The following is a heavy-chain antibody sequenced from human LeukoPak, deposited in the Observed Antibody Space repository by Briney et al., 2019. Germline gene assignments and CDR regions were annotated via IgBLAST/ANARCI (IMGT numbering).Heavy chain of an antibody. D-gene: IGHD1-26*01. J-gene: IGHJ4*02. CDR3: AIFTTIDY. Sequence: GGSLRLSCAASGFTFISHTMNWVRQAPGKGLEWVSSISSSSSYIYYADSVKGRFTISRDNAKNSLYLQLNSLRAEDTAVYYCAIFTTIDYWGQGTLVTVSS. CDR2: ISSSSSYI. CDR1: GFTFISHT. V-gene: IGHV3-21*01.